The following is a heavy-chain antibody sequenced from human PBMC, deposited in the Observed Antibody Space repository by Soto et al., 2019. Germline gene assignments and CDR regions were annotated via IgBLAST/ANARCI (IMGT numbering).Heavy chain of an antibody. J-gene: IGHJ4*02. CDR2: ISSSGSTV. CDR3: VRYFSTTLCNGVSKRTCDY. Sequence: GWSLRLSCAASRFTFSTYEMHWVRQAPGKGLEWVSYISSSGSTVYYADCVKGRYTISRDNTRNSLYLQMNSLRDEDTALYYCVRYFSTTLCNGVSKRTCDYWGEVTLVTVSS. V-gene: IGHV3-48*03. CDR1: RFTFSTYE. D-gene: IGHD2-2*01.